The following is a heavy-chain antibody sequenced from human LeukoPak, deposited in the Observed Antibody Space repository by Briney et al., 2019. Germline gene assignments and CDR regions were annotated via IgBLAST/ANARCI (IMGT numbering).Heavy chain of an antibody. D-gene: IGHD3-16*02. CDR2: INPNSGGI. CDR3: ARESVWGSYPQREYYFDY. CDR1: GYTFTGYY. Sequence: ASVKVSCKASGYTFTGYYMHWVRQAPGQGPEWMGWINPNSGGINYAQKFQGRVTMTRDTSISTVYMELSRLRSDDTAVYYCARESVWGSYPQREYYFDYWGQGTLVTVSS. V-gene: IGHV1-2*02. J-gene: IGHJ4*02.